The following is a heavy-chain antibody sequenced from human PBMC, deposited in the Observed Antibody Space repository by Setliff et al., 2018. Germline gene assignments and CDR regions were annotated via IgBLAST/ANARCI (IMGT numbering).Heavy chain of an antibody. CDR2: AYYNGDS. CDR1: GGSLSGSLRGYAVF. D-gene: IGHD3-10*01. J-gene: IGHJ6*03. V-gene: IGHV4-39*01. CDR3: ARHVGTRSRGYNYYYYYMDV. Sequence: SETLSLTCTVSGGSLSGSLRGYAVFWGWIRQSPGRELEWIGSAYYNGDSYYNPSLKSRVTMSVDTSRNQFSLHLISVTAADTAVYYCARHVGTRSRGYNYYYYYMDVWGKGTTVTVSS.